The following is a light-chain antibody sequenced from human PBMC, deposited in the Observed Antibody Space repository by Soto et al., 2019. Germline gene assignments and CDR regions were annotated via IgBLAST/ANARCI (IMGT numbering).Light chain of an antibody. V-gene: IGKV3-20*01. CDR2: GAS. CDR3: QQYGSSPLT. CDR1: QSVGSY. Sequence: EIVLTQSPGTLSVSAGERATFSCRASQSVGSYLAWYQQKPGQAPRLLIYGASNRATGVPARFSGSGSGTDFTLTISSLQPEDFAVYYCQQYGSSPLTFGGGTKVEIK. J-gene: IGKJ4*01.